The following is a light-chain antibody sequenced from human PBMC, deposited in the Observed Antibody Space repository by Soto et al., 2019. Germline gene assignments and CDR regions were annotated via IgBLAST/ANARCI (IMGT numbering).Light chain of an antibody. CDR2: SNN. Sequence: QPVLTQPPSASGTPGQRVTISCSGSSSNIGSNTVNWYQQLPGTAPKLLIYSNNQRPSGVPDRFPGSKSGTSASLAISGLQSEDEADYYCAAWDDSLNVVFGGGTKLTVL. CDR1: SSNIGSNT. V-gene: IGLV1-44*01. CDR3: AAWDDSLNVV. J-gene: IGLJ2*01.